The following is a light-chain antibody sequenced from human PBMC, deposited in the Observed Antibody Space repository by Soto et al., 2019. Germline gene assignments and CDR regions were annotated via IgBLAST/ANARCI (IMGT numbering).Light chain of an antibody. CDR2: AAS. Sequence: DIQMTQSPSFVSASVGDRVTITCRASQDIRNWLAWYQQIPGKAPKLLICAASNLQSGVPSRFSGTGSGTDFSLTISSLQPEDFATYYCQQAFSFPRTFGQGTKVDIK. J-gene: IGKJ1*01. CDR1: QDIRNW. CDR3: QQAFSFPRT. V-gene: IGKV1-12*01.